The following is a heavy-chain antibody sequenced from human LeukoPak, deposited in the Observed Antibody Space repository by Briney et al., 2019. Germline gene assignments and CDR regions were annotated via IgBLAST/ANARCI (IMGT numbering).Heavy chain of an antibody. J-gene: IGHJ4*02. CDR1: GFTFSSYA. Sequence: GGSLRLSCAASGFTFSSYAMHWVRQAPGKGLEWVAVISYDGNNKYYADSVKGRFTISRDNSKNTLYLQMNSLRAEDTAVYYCAREWDLTGYYFDYWGQGTLVTVSS. CDR3: AREWDLTGYYFDY. V-gene: IGHV3-30*04. D-gene: IGHD3-9*01. CDR2: ISYDGNNK.